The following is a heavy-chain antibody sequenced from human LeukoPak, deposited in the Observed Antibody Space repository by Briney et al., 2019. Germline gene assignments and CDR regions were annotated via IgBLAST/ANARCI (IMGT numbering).Heavy chain of an antibody. CDR3: ARPYCSGGSCGAFDI. CDR2: IYYSGST. J-gene: IGHJ3*02. CDR1: GGSIRSYY. Sequence: SETLSLTCTVSGGSIRSYYWSWIRQPPGKGLEWIGYIYYSGSTNYDPSLKSRVTISVDTSKNQFSLKLSSVTAADTAVYYCARPYCSGGSCGAFDIWGQGTMVTVSS. D-gene: IGHD2-15*01. V-gene: IGHV4-59*08.